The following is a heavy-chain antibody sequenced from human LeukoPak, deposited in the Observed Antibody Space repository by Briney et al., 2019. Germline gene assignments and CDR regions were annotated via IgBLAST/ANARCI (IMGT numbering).Heavy chain of an antibody. Sequence: GGSLGLSCSASGFTVNSYNMNWVRQAPGKGLEWVSCISSSGTKYYADSVKGRFTTSRDNGKSSLFLEMNSLRDEDTAVYYCARGPSSSSWSRFDPWGQGTRVTVSS. CDR1: GFTVNSYN. CDR3: ARGPSSSSWSRFDP. D-gene: IGHD6-13*01. CDR2: ISSSGTK. V-gene: IGHV3-48*02. J-gene: IGHJ5*02.